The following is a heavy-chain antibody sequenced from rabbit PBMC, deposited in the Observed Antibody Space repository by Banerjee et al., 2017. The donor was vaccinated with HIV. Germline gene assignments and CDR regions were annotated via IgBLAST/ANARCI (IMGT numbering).Heavy chain of an antibody. Sequence: QSLEESGGDLVKPGASLTLTCTASGFDFSSYYDMCWVRQAPGKGLEWIGCIYTGSGTTYYASWAKGRFTISKTSSTTVTLQMSSLTAADTATYFCARAGSNYGVGFGLWGPGTLVTVS. J-gene: IGHJ6*01. V-gene: IGHV1S40*01. D-gene: IGHD8-1*01. CDR1: GFDFSSYYD. CDR2: IYTGSGTT. CDR3: ARAGSNYGVGFGL.